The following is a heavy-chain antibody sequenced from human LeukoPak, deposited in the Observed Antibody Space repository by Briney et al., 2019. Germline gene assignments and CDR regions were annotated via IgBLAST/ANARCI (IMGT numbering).Heavy chain of an antibody. Sequence: GGSLRLSCAASGFTFSMYEMNWVRDAPREGLGWGSYISGSGSTIYYADSLEGRFTISRDNAKNSLYLQINSLRVEDTAVYYCATLWDPVAGTTQPLLWGQGTLVTVSS. V-gene: IGHV3-48*03. CDR1: GFTFSMYE. CDR2: ISGSGSTI. J-gene: IGHJ4*02. CDR3: ATLWDPVAGTTQPLL. D-gene: IGHD6-19*01.